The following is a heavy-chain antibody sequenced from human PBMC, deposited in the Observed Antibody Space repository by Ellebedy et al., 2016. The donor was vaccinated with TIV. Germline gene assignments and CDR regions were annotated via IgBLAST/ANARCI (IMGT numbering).Heavy chain of an antibody. CDR1: TYTLFEFS. CDR2: FDPEDGET. Sequence: ASVKVSCKVSTYTLFEFSMHWVRQPPGNGHEWMGGFDPEDGETIYAQKFQGRVTMTEDTSTDTAYMELTSLRSEDTAVYYCATAETSYYDSSGCYFDYWGQGTLVTVSS. J-gene: IGHJ4*02. CDR3: ATAETSYYDSSGCYFDY. V-gene: IGHV1-24*01. D-gene: IGHD3-22*01.